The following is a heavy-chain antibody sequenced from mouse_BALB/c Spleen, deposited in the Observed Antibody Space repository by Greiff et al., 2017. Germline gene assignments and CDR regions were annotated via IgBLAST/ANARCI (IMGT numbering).Heavy chain of an antibody. Sequence: EVQLVESGPELVKPGASVKISCKASGYTFTDYNMHWVKQSHGKSLEWIGYIYPYNGGTGYNQKFKSKATLTVDNSSSTAYMELRSLTSEDSAVYYCARGGGYEGYYAMDYWGQGTSVTVSS. CDR2: IYPYNGGT. CDR1: GYTFTDYN. D-gene: IGHD1-2*01. J-gene: IGHJ4*01. CDR3: ARGGGYEGYYAMDY. V-gene: IGHV1S29*02.